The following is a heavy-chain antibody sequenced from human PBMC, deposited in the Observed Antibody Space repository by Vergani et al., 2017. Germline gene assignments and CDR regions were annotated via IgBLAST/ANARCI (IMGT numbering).Heavy chain of an antibody. D-gene: IGHD2-2*01. Sequence: EVQLLESGGGLVQPGGSLRLSCAASGFTFSSYAMSWVRQVPGKGLEWVSGISGSGGNTYYANSVKGRFTISRDNSKNTLYLQMNSLRDDDTAVYYCAKGVYCSSTSCYEGRGYYYGMGFWGQGTTVTFSS. J-gene: IGHJ6*02. CDR2: ISGSGGNT. CDR1: GFTFSSYA. CDR3: AKGVYCSSTSCYEGRGYYYGMGF. V-gene: IGHV3-23*01.